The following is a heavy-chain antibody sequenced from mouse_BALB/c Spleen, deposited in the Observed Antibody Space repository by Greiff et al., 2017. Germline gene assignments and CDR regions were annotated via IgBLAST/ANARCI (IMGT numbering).Heavy chain of an antibody. CDR3: ARHGPLYDYDGTWFAY. J-gene: IGHJ3*01. CDR2: ISSGGSYT. V-gene: IGHV5-6*01. D-gene: IGHD2-4*01. Sequence: EVMLVESGGDLVKPGGSLKLSCAASGFTFSSYGLSWVRQTPDKRLEWVATISSGGSYTYYPDSVKGRFTISRDNAKNTLYLQVSSLNSEDTAMYYGARHGPLYDYDGTWFAYWGQGTLVTVSA. CDR1: GFTFSSYG.